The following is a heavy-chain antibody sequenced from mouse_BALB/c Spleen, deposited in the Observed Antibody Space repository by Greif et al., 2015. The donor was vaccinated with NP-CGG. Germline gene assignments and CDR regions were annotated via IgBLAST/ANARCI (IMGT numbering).Heavy chain of an antibody. J-gene: IGHJ3*01. CDR3: TRADWDAGFAY. CDR2: ISSGGSYT. V-gene: IGHV5-6-4*01. Sequence: EVKLVESGGGLVKPGGSLKPSCAASGFTFSSYTMSWVRQTPEKRLEWVAAISSGGSYTYYPDSVKGRFTVSRDNAKNTLYLQMSSLKSEDTAMYYCTRADWDAGFAYWGQGTLVTVSA. D-gene: IGHD4-1*01. CDR1: GFTFSSYT.